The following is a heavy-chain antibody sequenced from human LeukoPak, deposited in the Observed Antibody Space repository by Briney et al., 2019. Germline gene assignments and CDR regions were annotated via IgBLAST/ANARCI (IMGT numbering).Heavy chain of an antibody. D-gene: IGHD3-22*01. J-gene: IGHJ4*02. CDR2: ISTSSSHI. CDR3: ARAPYYFDSRGYYSGY. CDR1: GFTFSSYS. Sequence: PGGSLRLSCAASGFTFSSYSMNWVRQAPGKGLEWVSSISTSSSHIYYADSVKGRFTISRDNAKNPLYLQMNSLRAEDTAVYYCARAPYYFDSRGYYSGYWGQGTLVTVSS. V-gene: IGHV3-21*01.